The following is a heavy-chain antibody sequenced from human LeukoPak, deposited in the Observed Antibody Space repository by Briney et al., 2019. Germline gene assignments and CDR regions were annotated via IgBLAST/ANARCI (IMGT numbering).Heavy chain of an antibody. V-gene: IGHV3-15*01. CDR1: GFTFSNAW. D-gene: IGHD3-3*01. Sequence: GGSLRLSCAASGFTFSNAWMSWVRQAPGKGREWVGRIKSKTDGGTTDYAAPVKGRFTISRDDSKNALYLQMNRLKTEDTAVYYCTTASNKYYDFWSGYYKNYYYYMDVWGKGTTVTVSS. CDR3: TTASNKYYDFWSGYYKNYYYYMDV. CDR2: IKSKTDGGTT. J-gene: IGHJ6*03.